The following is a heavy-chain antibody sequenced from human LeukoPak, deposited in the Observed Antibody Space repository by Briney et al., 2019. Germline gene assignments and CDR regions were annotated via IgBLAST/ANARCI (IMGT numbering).Heavy chain of an antibody. V-gene: IGHV4-59*01. CDR3: AGGGITSAGGYYYYYYMDV. CDR2: IYYSGST. Sequence: PSETLSLTCTVSGGSISSYYWSWIRQPPGKGLEWIGYIYYSGSTNYNPSLKSRVTISVDTSKNQFSLKLSSVTAADTAVDDCAGGGITSAGGYYYYYYMDVWGKGTTVTVSS. CDR1: GGSISSYY. D-gene: IGHD3-10*01. J-gene: IGHJ6*03.